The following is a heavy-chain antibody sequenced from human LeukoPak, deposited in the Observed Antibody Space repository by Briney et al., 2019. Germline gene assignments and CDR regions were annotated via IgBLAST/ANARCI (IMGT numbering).Heavy chain of an antibody. J-gene: IGHJ4*01. Sequence: GRSLRLSCAASGFTSRNYGMHWVRQAPGKGLEWVAVISIDESEKYYADSVKGRFTISRDNSKNTLYLQMNSLRGDDTAVYYCANPQSRGYDYLDYWGHGTLVTVSS. CDR1: GFTSRNYG. V-gene: IGHV3-30*18. D-gene: IGHD5-12*01. CDR3: ANPQSRGYDYLDY. CDR2: ISIDESEK.